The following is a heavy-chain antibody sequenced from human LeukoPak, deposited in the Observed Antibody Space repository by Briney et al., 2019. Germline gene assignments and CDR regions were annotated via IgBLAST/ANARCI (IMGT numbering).Heavy chain of an antibody. Sequence: SETLSLTCAVSGASISSSGYSWWWVRQPPGKGLEWIGYVYYSGTTYYNPSLNSRLTISADTSKNQFFLKLSSVTAADTAVYYCARGDGSNWYLGWFDPWGQGTLVTVSS. V-gene: IGHV4-30-4*07. CDR3: ARGDGSNWYLGWFDP. CDR1: GASISSSGYS. J-gene: IGHJ5*02. D-gene: IGHD6-13*01. CDR2: VYYSGTT.